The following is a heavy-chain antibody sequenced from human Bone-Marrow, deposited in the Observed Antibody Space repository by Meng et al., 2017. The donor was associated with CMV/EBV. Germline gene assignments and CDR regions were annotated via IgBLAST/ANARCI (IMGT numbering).Heavy chain of an antibody. V-gene: IGHV3-48*03. CDR1: GFTFGSYE. CDR3: ARDRADIVVVPPSYYYGMDV. D-gene: IGHD2-2*01. Sequence: GESLKISCAAPGFTFGSYEMNWVRQAPGKGLEWVSYISSSGSTIYYADSVKGRFTISRDNAKNSLYLQMNSLRAEDTAVYYCARDRADIVVVPPSYYYGMDVWGQGTTVTVSS. J-gene: IGHJ6*02. CDR2: ISSSGSTI.